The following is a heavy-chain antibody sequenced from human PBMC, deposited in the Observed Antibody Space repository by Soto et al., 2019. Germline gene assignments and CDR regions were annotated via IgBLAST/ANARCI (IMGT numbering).Heavy chain of an antibody. Sequence: PSETLSLTCAVYGGSFSGYYWSWIRQPPGKGLEWIGEINHGGSTNYNPSLKSRVTISVDTSKNQFSLKLSSVTAADTAVYYCARVAKYYYDSSGYYPLRKYFDYWGQGTLVTVSS. D-gene: IGHD3-22*01. CDR1: GGSFSGYY. CDR3: ARVAKYYYDSSGYYPLRKYFDY. V-gene: IGHV4-34*01. J-gene: IGHJ4*02. CDR2: INHGGST.